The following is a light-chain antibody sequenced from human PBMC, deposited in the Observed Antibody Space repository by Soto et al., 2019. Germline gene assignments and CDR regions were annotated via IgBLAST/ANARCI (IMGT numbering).Light chain of an antibody. CDR1: QSVGSTY. J-gene: IGKJ5*01. V-gene: IGKV3-20*01. Sequence: EIVLTQSPGTLSLSPGERATLSCRASQSVGSTYLAWYQQKPGQTPRLLIYGASSRATGIPDRFSGSGSGTDFTLTISRLEPEDFAVYYCQLYGSSIPFGQGTRLEIK. CDR2: GAS. CDR3: QLYGSSIP.